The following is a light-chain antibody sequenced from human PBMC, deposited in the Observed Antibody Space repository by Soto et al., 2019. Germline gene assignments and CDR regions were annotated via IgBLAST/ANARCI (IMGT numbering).Light chain of an antibody. CDR1: QSVSSYY. V-gene: IGKV3-20*01. CDR2: GVS. Sequence: EIVLTQSPGTLSLSPGERATLSCRASQSVSSYYLAWYQQKPGQAPRLLIYGVSSRATGIPDRFSGSGSGTDFTLTISRLEPEDFALYYCQHYVERSPITFGRGTRLEIK. CDR3: QHYVERSPIT. J-gene: IGKJ5*01.